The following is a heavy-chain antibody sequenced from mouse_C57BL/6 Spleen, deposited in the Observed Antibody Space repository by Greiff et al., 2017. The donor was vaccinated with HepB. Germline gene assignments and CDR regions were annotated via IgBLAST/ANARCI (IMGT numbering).Heavy chain of an antibody. CDR2: IDPSDSYT. D-gene: IGHD1-1*01. Sequence: QVQLQQPGAELVKPGASVKLSCKASGYTFTSYWMQWVKQRPGQGLEWIGEIDPSDSYTNYNQKFKGKATLPVDTSSSTAYMQLSSLTSEDSAVYYCARGMDYYGSRPPDYWAQGTTLTVSS. CDR3: ARGMDYYGSRPPDY. J-gene: IGHJ2*01. V-gene: IGHV1-50*01. CDR1: GYTFTSYW.